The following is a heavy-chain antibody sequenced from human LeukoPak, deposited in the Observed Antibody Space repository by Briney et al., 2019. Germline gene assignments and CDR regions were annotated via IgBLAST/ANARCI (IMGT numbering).Heavy chain of an antibody. CDR1: GGSISSGGYS. Sequence: PSQTLSLTCAVSGGSISSGGYSWSWIRQPPGKGLEWIGYIYYSGSTNYNPSLKSRVTISVDTSKNQFSLELSSVTAADTAVYYCARLRHYYDSSGYYTRGDYYYGMDVWGQGTTVTVSS. D-gene: IGHD3-22*01. V-gene: IGHV4-30-4*07. CDR3: ARLRHYYDSSGYYTRGDYYYGMDV. J-gene: IGHJ6*02. CDR2: IYYSGST.